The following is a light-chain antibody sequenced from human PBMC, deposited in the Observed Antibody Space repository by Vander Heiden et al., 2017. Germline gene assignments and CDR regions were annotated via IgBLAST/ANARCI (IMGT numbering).Light chain of an antibody. CDR1: SSNIGAGYD. J-gene: IGLJ2*01. Sequence: QSVLTQPPSVSGAPGQRVTISCTGSSSNIGAGYDVHWYQQLPGTAPKLLIYGNSNRPSGVPDRFSGSKSGTSASLAITGRQAKDEADYYCQSYDNSLSGWEVFGGGTKLTVL. CDR2: GNS. V-gene: IGLV1-40*01. CDR3: QSYDNSLSGWEV.